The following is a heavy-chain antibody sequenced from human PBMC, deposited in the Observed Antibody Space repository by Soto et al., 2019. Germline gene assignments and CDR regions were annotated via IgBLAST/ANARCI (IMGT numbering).Heavy chain of an antibody. CDR3: ARDSDNPYCGGDCDYYGMDV. D-gene: IGHD2-21*02. J-gene: IGHJ6*02. CDR1: GGSVSSGSYY. V-gene: IGHV4-61*01. CDR2: IYYSGST. Sequence: PSETLSLTCTVSGGSVSSGSYYWSWIRQPPGKGLEWIGYIYYSGSTNYNPSLKSRVTISVDTSKNQFSLKLSSVTAADTAVYYCARDSDNPYCGGDCDYYGMDVWGQGTTVTVSS.